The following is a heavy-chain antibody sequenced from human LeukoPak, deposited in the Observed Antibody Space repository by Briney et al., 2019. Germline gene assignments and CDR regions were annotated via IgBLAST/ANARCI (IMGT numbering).Heavy chain of an antibody. J-gene: IGHJ6*03. CDR3: AKDGRYCSSTSCYLYYYYYYYMDV. CDR1: GFTFSSYG. Sequence: GGSLRLTCAASGFTFSSYGMHWVRQAPGKGLEWVAFIRYDGSNKYYADSVKGRFTISRDNSKSTLYLQMNSLRAEDTAVYYCAKDGRYCSSTSCYLYYYYYYYMDVWGKGTTVTVSS. V-gene: IGHV3-30*02. CDR2: IRYDGSNK. D-gene: IGHD2-2*01.